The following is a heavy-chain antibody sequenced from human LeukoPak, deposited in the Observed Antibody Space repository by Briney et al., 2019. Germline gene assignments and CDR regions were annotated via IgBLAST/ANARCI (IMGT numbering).Heavy chain of an antibody. CDR3: ARDYGSGSYYGLDV. D-gene: IGHD3-10*01. J-gene: IGHJ6*02. Sequence: ASVKVSCKASGYTFTRYAVHWVRQAPGQRLEWMGWINAGNGNTKYSQKFQGRVTITRDTSASTAYMELSSLRSEDTAVYYCARDYGSGSYYGLDVWGQGTTVTVSS. CDR2: INAGNGNT. CDR1: GYTFTRYA. V-gene: IGHV1-3*01.